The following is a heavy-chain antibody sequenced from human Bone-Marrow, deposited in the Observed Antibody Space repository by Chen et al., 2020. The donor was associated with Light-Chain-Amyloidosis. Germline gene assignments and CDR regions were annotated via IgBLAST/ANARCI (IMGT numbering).Heavy chain of an antibody. Sequence: EVQLLESGGGLVQPGKSLRLSCAASGFTFSNYAMSWVRQAPGKGLEWDSAITTSGGSTYYTDSVKGRFAISRDNSKNTLYLQMNSLKVEDTAVYYCAKDRGTGGSYDAFHIWGQGTMVTVSS. V-gene: IGHV3-23*01. CDR2: ITTSGGST. J-gene: IGHJ3*02. D-gene: IGHD3-16*01. CDR3: AKDRGTGGSYDAFHI. CDR1: GFTFSNYA.